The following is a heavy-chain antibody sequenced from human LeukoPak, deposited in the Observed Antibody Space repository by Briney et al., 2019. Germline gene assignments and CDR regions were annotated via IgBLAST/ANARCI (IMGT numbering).Heavy chain of an antibody. CDR1: GGTFSSYA. V-gene: IGHV1-69*13. D-gene: IGHD3-3*01. Sequence: SVKVSCKASGGTFSSYAISWVRQAPGQGLEWMGGIIPIFGTANYAQKFQGRVTITADESTSTAYMELSSLRSEDTAVYYCATEPAFRPLRFLDVWGQGTTVTVSS. CDR2: IIPIFGTA. J-gene: IGHJ6*02. CDR3: ATEPAFRPLRFLDV.